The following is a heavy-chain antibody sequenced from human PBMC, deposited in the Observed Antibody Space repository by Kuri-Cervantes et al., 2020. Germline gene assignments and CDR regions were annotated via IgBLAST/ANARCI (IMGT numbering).Heavy chain of an antibody. CDR1: GGSFICSSYY. J-gene: IGHJ4*02. V-gene: IGHV4-34*01. CDR3: ASGGYCSGGSCYSGRIDY. Sequence: SETLTPTVTVSGGSFICSSYYWSWIRQPPGKGLEWIGEINHSGSTNFNPCHKSRVTISVDTSKNQFSLKLSSVTAADTAVYYCASGGYCSGGSCYSGRIDYWGQGTLVTVSS. D-gene: IGHD2-15*01. CDR2: INHSGST.